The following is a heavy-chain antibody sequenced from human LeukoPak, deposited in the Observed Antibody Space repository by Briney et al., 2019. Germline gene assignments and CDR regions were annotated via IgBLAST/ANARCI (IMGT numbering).Heavy chain of an antibody. D-gene: IGHD3-16*01. J-gene: IGHJ4*02. Sequence: GGSLRLSCAASGFTFSSYGMHWVRQAPGKGLEWVAVISYDGSNKYYADSVKGRFTISRDNSKNTLYLQMNSLRAEDTAVYYCARERFMNPRAGVVDYWGQGTLVTVSS. V-gene: IGHV3-30*03. CDR1: GFTFSSYG. CDR3: ARERFMNPRAGVVDY. CDR2: ISYDGSNK.